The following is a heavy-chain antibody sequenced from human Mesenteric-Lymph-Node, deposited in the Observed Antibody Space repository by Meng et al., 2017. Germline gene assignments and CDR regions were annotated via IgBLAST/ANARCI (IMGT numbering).Heavy chain of an antibody. CDR3: ARVDQWLPPDYFFDF. CDR1: GGSINTHDYF. V-gene: IGHV4-30-4*01. Sequence: QVQLQESGPRLEKPSQTLSLPCPVSGGSINTHDYFWSWVRQPSGEGLEWFGYIYHTGTTYYNPSLKSRVAISVDPSKNHFFLNLTSVTVADTAVYYCARVDQWLPPDYFFDFWGQGALVTVSS. J-gene: IGHJ4*02. D-gene: IGHD5-12*01. CDR2: IYHTGTT.